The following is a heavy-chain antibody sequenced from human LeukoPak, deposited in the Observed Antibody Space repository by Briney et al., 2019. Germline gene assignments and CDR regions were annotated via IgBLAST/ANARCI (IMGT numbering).Heavy chain of an antibody. CDR3: ARHVLSPQKNNFGVVSPDI. CDR2: IYYSGST. Sequence: SETLSLTCTVSGGSISSYYWGWIRQPPGKGLEWIGSIYYSGSTYYNPSLKSRVTISVDTSKNQFSLKLSSVTAADTAVYYCARHVLSPQKNNFGVVSPDIWGQGTMVTVSS. CDR1: GGSISSYY. V-gene: IGHV4-39*01. J-gene: IGHJ3*02. D-gene: IGHD3-3*01.